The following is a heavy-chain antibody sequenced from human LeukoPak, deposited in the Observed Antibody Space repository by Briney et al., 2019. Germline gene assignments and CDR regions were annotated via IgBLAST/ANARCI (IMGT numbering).Heavy chain of an antibody. V-gene: IGHV3-49*04. D-gene: IGHD5-18*01. CDR1: GFTFGDYA. CDR2: IRSKAYGGTT. J-gene: IGHJ4*02. Sequence: PGRSLRLSCTASGFTFGDYAMTWVRQAPGKGLEWVGFIRSKAYGGTTEYAASVKGRFTISRDDSKSIAYLQMNSLKTEDTAVYYCTREIQLWPFDYWGQGTLVTVSS. CDR3: TREIQLWPFDY.